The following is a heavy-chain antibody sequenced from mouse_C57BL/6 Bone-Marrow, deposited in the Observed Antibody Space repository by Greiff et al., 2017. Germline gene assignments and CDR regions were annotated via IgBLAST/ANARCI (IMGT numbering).Heavy chain of an antibody. CDR1: GYTFTDYY. CDR3: ARLLPYWYFDV. D-gene: IGHD1-1*01. J-gene: IGHJ1*03. V-gene: IGHV1-19*01. Sequence: VQLQQPGPVLVKPGASVKMSCKASGYTFTDYYMNWVKQSHGKSLEWIGVINPYNGGTSYNQKFKGKATLTVDKSSSTAYMELNSLTSEDSAVYYCARLLPYWYFDVWGTGTTVTVSS. CDR2: INPYNGGT.